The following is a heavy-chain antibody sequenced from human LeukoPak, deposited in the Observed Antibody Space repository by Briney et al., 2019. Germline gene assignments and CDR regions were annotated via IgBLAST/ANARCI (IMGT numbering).Heavy chain of an antibody. J-gene: IGHJ5*02. CDR3: ARDGYCSSTSCYSSTNWFDP. D-gene: IGHD2-2*03. V-gene: IGHV3-23*01. CDR1: GFTFSSYA. Sequence: GGSLRLSCAASGFTFSSYAMSWVRQAPGKGLEWVSAISGSGGSTYYADSVKGRFTISRDNSKNTLYLQMNSLRAEDTAVYYCARDGYCSSTSCYSSTNWFDPWGQGTLVTVSS. CDR2: ISGSGGST.